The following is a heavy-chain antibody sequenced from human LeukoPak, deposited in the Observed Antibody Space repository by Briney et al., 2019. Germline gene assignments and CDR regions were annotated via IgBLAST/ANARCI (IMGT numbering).Heavy chain of an antibody. D-gene: IGHD4-17*01. CDR2: IYSGGST. Sequence: PGGCLRLSCAASGSAVSGNYMSWVCEAPGEGVGWVSVIYSGGSTYYADSVKGRFTISRDNSKDTLYLQMNSLRAEDTAVYYCARGDYGDPDAFDIWGQGTMVTVSS. CDR1: GSAVSGNY. V-gene: IGHV3-66*01. J-gene: IGHJ3*02. CDR3: ARGDYGDPDAFDI.